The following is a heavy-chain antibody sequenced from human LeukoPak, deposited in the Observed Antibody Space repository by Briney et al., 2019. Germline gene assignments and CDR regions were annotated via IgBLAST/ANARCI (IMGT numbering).Heavy chain of an antibody. CDR2: IYESGNT. J-gene: IGHJ4*02. D-gene: IGHD2-8*01. V-gene: IGHV4-38-2*01. CDR3: ARLEDVVLMKFES. CDR1: GYSISSGHY. Sequence: SETLSLTCSVSGYSISSGHYWGWIRQPPGKGLEWIGTIYESGNTYYNPSLKSRVTISVDTSKNQLYLKVSSVTAADTAVYYCARLEDVVLMKFESWGQGTLVTVSS.